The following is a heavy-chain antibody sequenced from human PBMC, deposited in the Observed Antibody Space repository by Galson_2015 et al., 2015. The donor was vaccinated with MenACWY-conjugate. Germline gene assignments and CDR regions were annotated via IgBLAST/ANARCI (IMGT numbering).Heavy chain of an antibody. Sequence: QSGAEVKKPGESLTISCKVSGYTFTNDWIGWVRQMPGKGLEWMGLTYPRDSDTRYSPSFQGQVTISADKSINTAYLQWSSLKASDSAMYYCARQRGGNWGKIFWGQGTLVTIPS. CDR1: GYTFTNDW. CDR3: ARQRGGNWGKIF. J-gene: IGHJ4*02. CDR2: TYPRDSDT. D-gene: IGHD7-27*01. V-gene: IGHV5-51*01.